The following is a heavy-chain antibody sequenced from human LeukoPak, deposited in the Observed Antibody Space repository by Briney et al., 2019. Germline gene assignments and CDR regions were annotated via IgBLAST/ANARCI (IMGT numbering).Heavy chain of an antibody. D-gene: IGHD2/OR15-2a*01. CDR1: GLTFSSYW. V-gene: IGHV3-74*01. Sequence: GGSLRLSCAASGLTFSSYWMHWVRQAPGKGLVWVSRINRDGSSTAYAGSVKGRFTISRDNAKNSLYLQMNSLRAEDTAVYYCARASTHGGIFDYWGQGTLVTVSS. CDR3: ARASTHGGIFDY. CDR2: INRDGSST. J-gene: IGHJ4*02.